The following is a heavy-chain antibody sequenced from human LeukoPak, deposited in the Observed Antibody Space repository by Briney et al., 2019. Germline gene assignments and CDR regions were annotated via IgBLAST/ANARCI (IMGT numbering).Heavy chain of an antibody. CDR3: ARVITSIGSWYPNDYYYYMDV. CDR2: ISYDGSNK. Sequence: GGSLRLSCAASGFTFSSYGMHWVRQAPGKGLEWVAVISYDGSNKYYADSVKGRFTISRDNAKNSLYLQMNSLRAEDTAVYYCARVITSIGSWYPNDYYYYMDVWGKGTTVTVSS. V-gene: IGHV3-30*03. J-gene: IGHJ6*03. D-gene: IGHD6-13*01. CDR1: GFTFSSYG.